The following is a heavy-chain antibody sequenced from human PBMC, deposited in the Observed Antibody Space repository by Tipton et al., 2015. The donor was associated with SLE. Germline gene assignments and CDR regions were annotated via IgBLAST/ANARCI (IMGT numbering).Heavy chain of an antibody. D-gene: IGHD6-19*01. CDR2: IYYSGRT. Sequence: TLSLTCTVSGGSVSSNYWSWIRQPPGKGLEWIGSIYYSGRTYYNSSLKSRVTMSEDKSKSQLSLRLSSVTAADTATYYCARGHNVAVAAFHSWGQGILVSVSS. V-gene: IGHV4-59*02. CDR3: ARGHNVAVAAFHS. J-gene: IGHJ4*02. CDR1: GGSVSSNY.